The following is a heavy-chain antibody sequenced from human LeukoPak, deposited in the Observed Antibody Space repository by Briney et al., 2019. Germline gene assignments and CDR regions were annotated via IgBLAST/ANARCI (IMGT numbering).Heavy chain of an antibody. Sequence: GGSLRLSCAASGFTVSNNYRTWVRQAPGKGLEWVSVIFSGGNTFYADSVKGRFTISRDNSKNTLYLQMNSLRAEDTAVYYCARVDYWGQGALVTVSS. CDR1: GFTVSNNY. CDR3: ARVDY. CDR2: IFSGGNT. J-gene: IGHJ4*02. V-gene: IGHV3-66*01.